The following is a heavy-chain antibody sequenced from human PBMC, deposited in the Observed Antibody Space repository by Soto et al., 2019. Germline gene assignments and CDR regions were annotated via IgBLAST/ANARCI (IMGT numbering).Heavy chain of an antibody. D-gene: IGHD3-3*02. Sequence: GESLKISCNCSGYRFTTYWISLVRQMPGKGLEWMGRIDPSNSYTHYSPSFHGHVTISADNSISTAYLQWSNLRASDTAIYFCAFLDTSLDFDFWGQGTLVTVYS. CDR1: GYRFTTYW. CDR3: AFLDTSLDFDF. CDR2: IDPSNSYT. J-gene: IGHJ4*02. V-gene: IGHV5-10-1*01.